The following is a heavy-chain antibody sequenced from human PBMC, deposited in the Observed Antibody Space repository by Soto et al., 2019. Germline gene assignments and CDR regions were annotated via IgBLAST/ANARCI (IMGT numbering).Heavy chain of an antibody. CDR3: ARGTHSYSGSHELDA. CDR2: ISGSGNSP. V-gene: IGHV3-23*04. Sequence: EVQLVESGGRLVQRGGSLRLSWSGSGFIFGDHVMDWVRQAPGKGLEWVAGISGSGNSPFFRDSVKGRFTISRDNSKNTVYLEMNNLRDEDSAMYFCARGTHSYSGSHELDAWGLGTLVTVSS. CDR1: GFIFGDHV. D-gene: IGHD1-26*01. J-gene: IGHJ5*02.